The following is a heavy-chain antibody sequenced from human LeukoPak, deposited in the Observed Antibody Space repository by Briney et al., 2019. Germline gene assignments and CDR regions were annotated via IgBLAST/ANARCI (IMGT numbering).Heavy chain of an antibody. CDR2: INHSGYT. CDR3: TRMTTGHDY. V-gene: IGHV4-34*01. D-gene: IGHD4-17*01. J-gene: IGHJ4*02. CDR1: GVSFNDYY. Sequence: SETLSLTCTVSGVSFNDYYWSWVRQTPARGLELVWEINHSGYTNDSPSLKSRVTLSIDTSRKQFSLTLRSVTVADTGIYYCTRMTTGHDYWGQGTLVTVPS.